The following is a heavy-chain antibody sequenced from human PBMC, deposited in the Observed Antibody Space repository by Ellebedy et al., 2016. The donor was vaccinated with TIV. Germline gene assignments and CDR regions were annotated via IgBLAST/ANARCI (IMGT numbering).Heavy chain of an antibody. CDR3: TRDGADDGRYSPSWW. J-gene: IGHJ4*02. CDR1: GFTFSSYA. D-gene: IGHD1-26*01. Sequence: GGSLRLSXAASGFTFSSYAMSWVRPAPGKELEWVAGISGSGGSTYYADSWKGRFTISRDNAKNSLYLHMTDLRAEDTAVYYCTRDGADDGRYSPSWWWGQGTLVTVSS. V-gene: IGHV3-23*01. CDR2: ISGSGGST.